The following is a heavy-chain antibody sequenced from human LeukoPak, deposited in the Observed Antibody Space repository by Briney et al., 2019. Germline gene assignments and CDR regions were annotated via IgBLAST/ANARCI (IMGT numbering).Heavy chain of an antibody. Sequence: GGSLRLSCAASGFTFDDYAMHWVRQAPGKGLEWVSGISWNSGSIGYADSVKGRFIISRDNSKNTLYLQMNSLRVEDTAIYYCAKDRGMQFPYYKNVWGKGTRVTVSS. CDR3: AKDRGMQFPYYKNV. J-gene: IGHJ6*03. CDR1: GFTFDDYA. V-gene: IGHV3-9*01. D-gene: IGHD1-14*01. CDR2: ISWNSGSI.